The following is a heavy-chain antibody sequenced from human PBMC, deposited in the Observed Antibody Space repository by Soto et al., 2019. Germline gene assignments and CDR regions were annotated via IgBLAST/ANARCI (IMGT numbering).Heavy chain of an antibody. D-gene: IGHD1-1*01. CDR2: INHSGST. J-gene: IGHJ3*02. CDR3: ARAFYNHDAFDI. Sequence: SETLSLTCAVYGGSFSGYYWSWIRQPPGKGLEWIGEINHSGSTNYNPSLKSRVTISVDTSKNQFSLKLSSVTAADTAVYYCARAFYNHDAFDIWGQGTMVTVSS. CDR1: GGSFSGYY. V-gene: IGHV4-34*01.